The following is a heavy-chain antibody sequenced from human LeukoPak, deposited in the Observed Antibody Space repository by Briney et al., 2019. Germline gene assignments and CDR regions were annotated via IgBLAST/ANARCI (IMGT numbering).Heavy chain of an antibody. CDR3: ARASGYCSGGSCYSIVGGYYFDY. J-gene: IGHJ4*02. V-gene: IGHV3-30*04. CDR1: GFTFSSYA. CDR2: ISYDGSNE. D-gene: IGHD2-15*01. Sequence: PGRSLRLSCAASGFTFSSYAMHWVRQAPGKGLEWVAVISYDGSNEYYADSVKGRFTISRDNSKNTLYLQMNSLRAEDTAVYYCARASGYCSGGSCYSIVGGYYFDYWGQGTLVTVSS.